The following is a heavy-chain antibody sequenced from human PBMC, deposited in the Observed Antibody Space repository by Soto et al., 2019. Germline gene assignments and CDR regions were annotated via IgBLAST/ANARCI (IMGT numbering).Heavy chain of an antibody. CDR2: IYPGDSDT. V-gene: IGHV5-51*01. Sequence: EVQLVPSGAAVREPGESLKISCKGSGYTFTNYWIAWVRQMPGKGLEWMGIIYPGDSDTRYSPSFQGQVTISVDKSISAAYLQWSSLKASDTAIYYCARQYCISTSCYAGVDYWGQGALVTVSS. CDR1: GYTFTNYW. D-gene: IGHD2-2*01. J-gene: IGHJ4*02. CDR3: ARQYCISTSCYAGVDY.